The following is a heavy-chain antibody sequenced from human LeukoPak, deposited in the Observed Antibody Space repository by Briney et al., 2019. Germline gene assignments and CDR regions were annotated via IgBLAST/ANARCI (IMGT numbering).Heavy chain of an antibody. D-gene: IGHD5-18*01. CDR3: ASFLVDTAMVVYYYYMDV. CDR2: IIPIFGTA. CDR1: GGTFSSYA. Sequence: SVKVSCKASGGTFSSYAISWVRQAPGQGLEWMGGIIPIFGTANYAQKFQGRVTITADESTSTAYMELSSLRSEDTAVYYCASFLVDTAMVVYYYYMDVWGKGTTVTVSS. J-gene: IGHJ6*03. V-gene: IGHV1-69*01.